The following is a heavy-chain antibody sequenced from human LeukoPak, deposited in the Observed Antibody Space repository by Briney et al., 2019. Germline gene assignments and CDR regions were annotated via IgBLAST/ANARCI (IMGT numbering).Heavy chain of an antibody. CDR2: INPNSSGT. V-gene: IGHV1-2*02. CDR3: ARGFGDRSGWSFDY. J-gene: IGHJ4*02. CDR1: GYTFTGYY. D-gene: IGHD6-19*01. Sequence: ASVKVSCKASGYTFTGYYMHWVRQAPGQGLEWMGWINPNSSGTNYAQKFQGRVTMTRDTSISTAYMELSRLRSDDTAVYYCARGFGDRSGWSFDYWGQGTLVTVSS.